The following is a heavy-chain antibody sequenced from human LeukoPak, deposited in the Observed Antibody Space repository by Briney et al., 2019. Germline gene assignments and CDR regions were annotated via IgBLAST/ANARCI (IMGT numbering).Heavy chain of an antibody. CDR2: IYYSGNT. CDR1: GGSISGSIYY. Sequence: SETLSLTCTVSGGSISGSIYYWGWIRQPPGKGLEWIGSIYYSGNTYYNPSLKSRVTISVDTSKNQFSLKLSSVTAADTAVYYCASTLNYYGSGSYPRTEDYWGQGTLVTVSS. V-gene: IGHV4-39*01. CDR3: ASTLNYYGSGSYPRTEDY. D-gene: IGHD3-10*01. J-gene: IGHJ4*02.